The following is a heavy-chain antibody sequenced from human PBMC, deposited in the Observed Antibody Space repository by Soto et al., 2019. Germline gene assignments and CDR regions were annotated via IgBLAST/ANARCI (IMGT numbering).Heavy chain of an antibody. CDR2: IYYSGST. CDR1: GGSISSYY. V-gene: IGHV4-59*01. D-gene: IGHD3-10*01. J-gene: IGHJ5*02. CDR3: ARVSSSGRARFDP. Sequence: PSETLSLTCTVSGGSISSYYWSWIRQPPGKGLEWIGYIYYSGSTNYNPSLKSRVTISVDTSKNQFSLKLSSVTAADTAVYYCARVSSSGRARFDPWGQGNLVTVSS.